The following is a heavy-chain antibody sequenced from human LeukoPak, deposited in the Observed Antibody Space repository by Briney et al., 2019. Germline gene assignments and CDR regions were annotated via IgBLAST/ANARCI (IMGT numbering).Heavy chain of an antibody. J-gene: IGHJ6*03. V-gene: IGHV3-30*02. CDR3: AKRGGTTVTTSKFHMDI. Sequence: GGSLRHSRPASGFTFSSYGVHWVRQAPGKGLEWVAFIGYDGSNKYTADSARGRFTLSRDNPKDTLYLQMNSLRAEDTAVYYCAKRGGTTVTTSKFHMDIWGEVTTVTVSS. CDR1: GFTFSSYG. CDR2: IGYDGSNK. D-gene: IGHD4-17*01.